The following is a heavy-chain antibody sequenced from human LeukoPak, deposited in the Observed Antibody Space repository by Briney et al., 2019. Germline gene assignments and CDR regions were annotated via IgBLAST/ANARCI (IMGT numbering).Heavy chain of an antibody. Sequence: SETLSLTCTVSGGSISTYYWSWLRQPPGKGLEWIGYIYYSGSTKYNPSLKSRVTISVDTSKNQFSLKLRSVTAADTAVYYCARVEIPYAFDIWAQGKMSTVSS. D-gene: IGHD1-1*01. V-gene: IGHV4-59*01. CDR3: ARVEIPYAFDI. J-gene: IGHJ3*02. CDR2: IYYSGST. CDR1: GGSISTYY.